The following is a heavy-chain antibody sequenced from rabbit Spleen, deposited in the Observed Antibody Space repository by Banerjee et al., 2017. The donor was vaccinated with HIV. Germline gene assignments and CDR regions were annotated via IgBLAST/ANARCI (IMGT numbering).Heavy chain of an antibody. CDR1: GFSFSSSDY. V-gene: IGHV1S40*01. Sequence: QSLEESGGDLVKPGASLTLTCTASGFSFSSSDYMCWVRQAPGKGLECIACIYGGVIGSTYYATWAKGRFTISKTSSTTVTLQMTSLTAADTATYFCARDTGSSFSSYGMDLWGPGTLVTVS. D-gene: IGHD8-1*01. CDR2: IYGGVIGST. J-gene: IGHJ6*01. CDR3: ARDTGSSFSSYGMDL.